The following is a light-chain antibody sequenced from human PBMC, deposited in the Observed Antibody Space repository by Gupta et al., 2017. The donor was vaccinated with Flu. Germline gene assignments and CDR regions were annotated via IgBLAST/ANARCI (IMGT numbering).Light chain of an antibody. Sequence: PSILSASVGDRVTITCRASPGINTWLAWYHQKSGKAPTVLIYKASTLKSGVPSRFSGSGSGTEFTLTISGLQPDDFATYYCQQYHTYPITFGQGTKVEI. V-gene: IGKV1-5*03. CDR3: QQYHTYPIT. CDR1: PGINTW. CDR2: KAS. J-gene: IGKJ2*01.